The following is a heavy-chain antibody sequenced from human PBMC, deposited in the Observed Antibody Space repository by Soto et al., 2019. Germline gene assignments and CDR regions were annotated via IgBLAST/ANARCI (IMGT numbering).Heavy chain of an antibody. CDR3: ARALRITIFGVVYYFDY. D-gene: IGHD3-3*01. Sequence: SETLSLTCTVSGGSISSSSYYWGWIRQPPGKGLEWIGRIYYSGSTYYNPSLKSRVTISVDTSKNQFSLKLSSVTAADTAVYYCARALRITIFGVVYYFDYWGRGSLVTVSS. CDR1: GGSISSSSYY. CDR2: IYYSGST. V-gene: IGHV4-39*07. J-gene: IGHJ4*02.